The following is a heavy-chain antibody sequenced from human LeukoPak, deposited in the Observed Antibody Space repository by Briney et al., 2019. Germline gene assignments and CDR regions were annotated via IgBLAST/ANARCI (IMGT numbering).Heavy chain of an antibody. Sequence: PSQTLSLTCTVSGGSISSGGYSWSWIRQHPGKGLEWIGYIYYSGSTYYNPSLKSRVTISVDTSKNQFSLKLSSVTAADTAVYYCARAYDSSGYSTIHYFDYWGQGTLVTVSS. D-gene: IGHD3-22*01. CDR1: GGSISSGGYS. J-gene: IGHJ4*02. CDR3: ARAYDSSGYSTIHYFDY. CDR2: IYYSGST. V-gene: IGHV4-31*03.